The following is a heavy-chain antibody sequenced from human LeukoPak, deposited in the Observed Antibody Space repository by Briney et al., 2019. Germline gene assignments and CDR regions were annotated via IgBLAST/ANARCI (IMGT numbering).Heavy chain of an antibody. V-gene: IGHV3-30*18. CDR3: AKDRYGSGNNWLDH. J-gene: IGHJ5*02. Sequence: PGGSLRLSCRASGFSFNSYAMHWVRQAPGKGLEWLAFILHDGSKAYHADSINGRFTISRDNSNNTLFLQMSSLTTEDTGVYYCAKDRYGSGNNWLDHWGQGTLVTVSS. CDR2: ILHDGSKA. CDR1: GFSFNSYA. D-gene: IGHD3-10*01.